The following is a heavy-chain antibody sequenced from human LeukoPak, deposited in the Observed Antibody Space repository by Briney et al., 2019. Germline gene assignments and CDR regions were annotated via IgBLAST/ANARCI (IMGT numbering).Heavy chain of an antibody. J-gene: IGHJ4*02. CDR3: ARDRGGYYYYPLDY. V-gene: IGHV3-66*01. CDR1: GFTVSANY. CDR2: MYSNGDT. Sequence: GGSLRLSCVASGFTVSANYMTWVRQAPGKGLEWVSLMYSNGDTYYAESVKGRFTLSRDTSKNTLYLHMDSLRVEDTALYYCARDRGGYYYYPLDYWGQGILVTVSS. D-gene: IGHD3-22*01.